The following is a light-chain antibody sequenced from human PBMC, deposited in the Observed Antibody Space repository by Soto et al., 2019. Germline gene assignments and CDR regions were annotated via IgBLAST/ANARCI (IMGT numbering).Light chain of an antibody. Sequence: DIQMTQSPSTLSASVGDRVTITCRASQNINSWLAWYQQKPGKAPKLLIYKASSLESGVPSRFSGSGSGTEFTLTISSLQPDDFAAYYCQQYEIYPITLAKGHDWRLN. CDR3: QQYEIYPIT. J-gene: IGKJ5*01. CDR1: QNINSW. CDR2: KAS. V-gene: IGKV1-5*03.